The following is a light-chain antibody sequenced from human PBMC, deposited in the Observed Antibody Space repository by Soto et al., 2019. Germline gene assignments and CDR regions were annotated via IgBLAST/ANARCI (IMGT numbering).Light chain of an antibody. Sequence: IQLTQSPSSLSASVGDRVTITCRASQGISSYLAWYQQKPGKAPKLLIYAASTLQSGVPSRFSGSGSGTDFTLTISSLQPEDCATYYCQQLNSYLPLTFGGGTKVDIK. V-gene: IGKV1-9*01. CDR2: AAS. J-gene: IGKJ4*01. CDR1: QGISSY. CDR3: QQLNSYLPLT.